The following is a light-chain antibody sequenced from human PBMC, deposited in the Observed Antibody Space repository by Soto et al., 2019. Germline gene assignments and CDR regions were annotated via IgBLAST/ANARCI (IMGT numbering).Light chain of an antibody. CDR1: QSISDW. V-gene: IGKV1-5*03. CDR3: QQYDSYST. J-gene: IGKJ3*01. Sequence: DIQMTQSPSTLSASVGGRVTITCRASQSISDWLAWYQQQPGKAPKLLISKASNLESGVPSRFSGGGSGTEFTLTISSLQPDDSATYYCQQYDSYSTFGPGTKVDIK. CDR2: KAS.